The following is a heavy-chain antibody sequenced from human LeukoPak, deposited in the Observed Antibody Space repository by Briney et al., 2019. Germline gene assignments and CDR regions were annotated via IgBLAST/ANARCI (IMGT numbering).Heavy chain of an antibody. CDR3: ARDSVVVVAATWRDAFDI. J-gene: IGHJ3*02. CDR2: IYTSGST. CDR1: GGSISSGSYY. D-gene: IGHD2-15*01. V-gene: IGHV4-61*02. Sequence: SETLSLTCTVSGGSISSGSYYWSWIRQPAGKGLEWIGRIYTSGSTNYNPSLKRRVTISVDTSKNQFSLKLSSVTAADTAVYYCARDSVVVVAATWRDAFDIWGQGTMVTVSS.